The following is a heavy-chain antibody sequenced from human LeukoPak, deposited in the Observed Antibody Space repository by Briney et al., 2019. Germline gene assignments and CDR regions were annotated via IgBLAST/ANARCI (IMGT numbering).Heavy chain of an antibody. D-gene: IGHD3-22*01. V-gene: IGHV1-8*01. CDR3: ARGLFYDSSGYYPGGVYYFDY. J-gene: IGHJ4*02. CDR2: MNPNSGNT. Sequence: GASVKVSCKASGYTFTSYDINWVRQATGQGREWMGWMNPNSGNTGYAQKFQGRVTMTRNTSISTAYMELSSLRSEDTAVYYCARGLFYDSSGYYPGGVYYFDYWGQGTLVTVSS. CDR1: GYTFTSYD.